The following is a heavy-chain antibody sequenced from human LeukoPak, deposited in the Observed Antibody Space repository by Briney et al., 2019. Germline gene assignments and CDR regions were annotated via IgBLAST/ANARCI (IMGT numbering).Heavy chain of an antibody. V-gene: IGHV3-21*01. J-gene: IGHJ4*02. D-gene: IGHD3-10*01. Sequence: GGSLRLSCAASGFTFSSYSMNWVRQAPGKGLEWVSSISTSSSYINYADSVKGRFTISRDNAKKSLYLQMNSLRAEDTAVYYCARVYQGVSLFDGIDYWGQGTPVTVSS. CDR3: ARVYQGVSLFDGIDY. CDR1: GFTFSSYS. CDR2: ISTSSSYI.